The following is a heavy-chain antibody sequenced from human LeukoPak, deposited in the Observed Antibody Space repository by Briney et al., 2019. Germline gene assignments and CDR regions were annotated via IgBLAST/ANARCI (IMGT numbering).Heavy chain of an antibody. CDR3: ASRGYSSGGFDY. D-gene: IGHD6-19*01. CDR2: MNPNSGNT. CDR1: GYTFTSYD. V-gene: IGHV1-8*01. J-gene: IGHJ4*02. Sequence: ASVKVSCKASGYTFTSYDISWVRQATGQGLEWMGWMNPNSGNTGYAQKFQGRVTMTRNTSISTAYMELSSLRSEDTAVYYCASRGYSSGGFDYWGQGTLVTVSS.